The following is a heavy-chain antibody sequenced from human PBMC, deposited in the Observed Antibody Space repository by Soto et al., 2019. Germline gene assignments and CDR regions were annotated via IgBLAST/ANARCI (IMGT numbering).Heavy chain of an antibody. CDR1: GFTFPNYW. J-gene: IGHJ4*02. D-gene: IGHD3-10*01. V-gene: IGHV3-7*05. CDR2: IKQDGSEK. Sequence: PGGSLRLSCAASGFTFPNYWMSWVRQAPGKGLEWVANIKQDGSEKYYVDSVKGRFTISRDNAKKSVYLQMNSLRVEDTAVYYCARDKYYGPGNDYWGQGTPVTVSS. CDR3: ARDKYYGPGNDY.